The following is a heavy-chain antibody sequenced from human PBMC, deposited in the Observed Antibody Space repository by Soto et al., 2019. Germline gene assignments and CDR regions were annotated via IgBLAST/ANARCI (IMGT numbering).Heavy chain of an antibody. D-gene: IGHD3-9*01. V-gene: IGHV1-24*01. J-gene: IGHJ5*02. Sequence: VASVKVSCKVSGYTLTELSMHWVRQAPGKGLEWMGGFDPEDGETIYAQKFQGRVTMTEDTSTDTAYMELSSLRSEDTAVYYCATAVKLRYFDWLNNWFDPWGQGTLVTVSS. CDR3: ATAVKLRYFDWLNNWFDP. CDR2: FDPEDGET. CDR1: GYTLTELS.